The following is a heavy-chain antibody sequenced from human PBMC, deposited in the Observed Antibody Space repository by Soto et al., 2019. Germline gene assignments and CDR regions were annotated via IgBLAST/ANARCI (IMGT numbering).Heavy chain of an antibody. D-gene: IGHD5-12*01. J-gene: IGHJ5*02. CDR1: GGTFRSYS. CDR3: ARGEVATILASNWFDP. CDR2: IIPILGVA. V-gene: IGHV1-69*02. Sequence: QVQLVQSGAEVKETGSSMKVSCRASGGTFRSYSISWVRQAPGQGLEWMGRIIPILGVASYAQKFQGRVTITADKSTSTAYLELNSLRSEDTAVYYCARGEVATILASNWFDPWGQGTLVSVSS.